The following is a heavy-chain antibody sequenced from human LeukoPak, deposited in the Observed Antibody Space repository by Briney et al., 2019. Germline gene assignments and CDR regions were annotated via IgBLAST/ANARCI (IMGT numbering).Heavy chain of an antibody. D-gene: IGHD1-1*01. CDR1: GFTFNDYY. Sequence: PGGSLRLSCAASGFTFNDYYMSWIRQPPGKGLEWIGEINHSGSTNYNPSLKSRVTISVDTSKNQFSLKLSSVTAADTAVYYCARRAGRNGKGFDYWGQGTLVTVSS. CDR3: ARRAGRNGKGFDY. V-gene: IGHV4-34*01. J-gene: IGHJ4*02. CDR2: INHSGST.